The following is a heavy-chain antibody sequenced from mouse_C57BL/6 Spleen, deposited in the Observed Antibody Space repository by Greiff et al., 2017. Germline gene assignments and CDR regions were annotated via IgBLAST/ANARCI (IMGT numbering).Heavy chain of an antibody. D-gene: IGHD4-1*01. V-gene: IGHV3-6*01. CDR1: GYSITSGYY. CDR3: ARGEDWDYAMDY. J-gene: IGHJ4*01. Sequence: EVQLQESGPGLVKPSQSLSLTCSVTGYSITSGYYWNWIRQFPGNKLEWMGYISYDGSNNYNPSLKNRISITRDTSKNQFFLKLNSVTTEDTATYYCARGEDWDYAMDYWGQGTSVTVSS. CDR2: ISYDGSN.